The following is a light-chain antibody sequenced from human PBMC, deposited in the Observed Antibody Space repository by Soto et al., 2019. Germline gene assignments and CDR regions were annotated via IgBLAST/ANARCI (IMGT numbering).Light chain of an antibody. V-gene: IGKV3-15*01. Sequence: VMTPSPATLSVSQGERATLSCTASQSINSNLAWYQQRPGQAPRLLIYGASTRATGIPARFSGSGSGTEFTLTISSLQSEDFAVDYCQQYNNWWTFGQGTKVDIK. CDR3: QQYNNWWT. CDR2: GAS. CDR1: QSINSN. J-gene: IGKJ1*01.